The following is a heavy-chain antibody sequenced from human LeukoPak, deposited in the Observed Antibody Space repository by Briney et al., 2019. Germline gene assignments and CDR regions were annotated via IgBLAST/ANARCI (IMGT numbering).Heavy chain of an antibody. CDR2: VSGSGSTV. V-gene: IGHV3-48*02. CDR1: GFAFSDHI. Sequence: GGSLRLSCAASGFAFSDHIMNWVRQLPGKRLEWVAYVSGSGSTVYYADSVKGRFTISRDYAKNSLFLQMNSLRDEDTAVYYCARDPEAGGFDYWGQGTLVTVSS. D-gene: IGHD1-26*01. CDR3: ARDPEAGGFDY. J-gene: IGHJ4*02.